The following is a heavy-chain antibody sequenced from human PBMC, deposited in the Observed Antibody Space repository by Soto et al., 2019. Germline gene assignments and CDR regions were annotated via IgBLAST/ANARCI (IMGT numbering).Heavy chain of an antibody. CDR2: IYYSGST. Sequence: QVQLQESGPGPVKPSETLSLTCTVSGGSISSYYWSWIRQPPGKGLEWIGYIYYSGSTNYNPSLKSRVTISVDTSKNQFSLKLSSVAAADTAVYYCARAYCSSTSCYAPRYFDLWGRGTLVTVSS. J-gene: IGHJ2*01. D-gene: IGHD2-2*01. V-gene: IGHV4-59*01. CDR3: ARAYCSSTSCYAPRYFDL. CDR1: GGSISSYY.